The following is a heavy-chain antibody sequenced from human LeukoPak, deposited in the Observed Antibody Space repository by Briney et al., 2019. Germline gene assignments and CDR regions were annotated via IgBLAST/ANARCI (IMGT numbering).Heavy chain of an antibody. CDR2: IYYSGST. V-gene: IGHV4-38-2*02. J-gene: IGHJ4*02. CDR1: GYSISSGYY. D-gene: IGHD2-15*01. CDR3: ARDGGYCSGGSCYPPSDY. Sequence: PSETLSLTCTVSGYSISSGYYWGWIRQPPGKGLEWIGSIYYSGSTYYNPSLKSRVTISVDTSKNQFSLKLSSVTAADTAVYYCARDGGYCSGGSCYPPSDYWGQGTLVTVSS.